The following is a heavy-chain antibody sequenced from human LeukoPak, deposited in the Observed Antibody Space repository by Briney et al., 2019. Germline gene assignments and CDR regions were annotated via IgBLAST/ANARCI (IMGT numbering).Heavy chain of an antibody. J-gene: IGHJ3*02. CDR2: IYSSGST. Sequence: SETLSLTCTVSGGSISSSSYYWGWLRQPPGTGLEWIGSIYSSGSTYYNTSLKSRVTISVNTSRNQFSLKLSSVTGADTAVYYCAESNGYELIDIWGQGTMVTVSS. CDR1: GGSISSSSYY. CDR3: AESNGYELIDI. D-gene: IGHD3-22*01. V-gene: IGHV4-39*01.